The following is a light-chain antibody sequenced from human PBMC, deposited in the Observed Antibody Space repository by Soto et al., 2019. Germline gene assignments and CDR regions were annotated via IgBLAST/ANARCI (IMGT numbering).Light chain of an antibody. J-gene: IGKJ4*01. CDR1: QRVSST. CDR3: QQYNNWPFT. CDR2: GAS. V-gene: IGKV3-15*01. Sequence: EIVMTQSPATLSVSPGERATLSCRASQRVSSTLSWYQQKPGQAPRLLIYGASTRATGIPARFSGSGSGTEFTLTISSLQSDAFAVYYCQQYNNWPFTFGGGTKVEIK.